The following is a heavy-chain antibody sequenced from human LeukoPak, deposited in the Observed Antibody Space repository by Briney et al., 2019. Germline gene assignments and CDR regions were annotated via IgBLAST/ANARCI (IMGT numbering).Heavy chain of an antibody. V-gene: IGHV3-11*06. J-gene: IGHJ6*03. CDR3: AKDGCSSTSCYAGRYYMDV. Sequence: SVRGRFTISRDNTKNSLYLQMNSLRAEDTAVYYCAKDGCSSTSCYAGRYYMDVWGKGTTVTVSS. D-gene: IGHD2-2*01.